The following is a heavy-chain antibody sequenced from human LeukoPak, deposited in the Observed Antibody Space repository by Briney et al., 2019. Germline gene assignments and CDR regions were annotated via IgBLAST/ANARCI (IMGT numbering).Heavy chain of an antibody. CDR2: INPNSGGT. CDR1: GYTFTGYY. CDR3: ARDQGLGLWGMDV. Sequence: ASVKVSCKASGYTFTGYYMHWVRQAPGQGLEWMGWINPNSGGTNYAQKFQGRVTMTRDTSISTAYMELSRLRSDGTAVYYCARDQGLGLWGMDVWGQGTTVTVSS. J-gene: IGHJ6*02. V-gene: IGHV1-2*02. D-gene: IGHD6-19*01.